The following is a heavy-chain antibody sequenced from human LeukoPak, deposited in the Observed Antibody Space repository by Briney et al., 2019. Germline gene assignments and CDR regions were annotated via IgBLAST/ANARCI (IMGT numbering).Heavy chain of an antibody. CDR3: ARDLGGYSSSWYVGGVWFDP. CDR2: IYYSGST. Sequence: SETLSLTCAVYGGSFSGYYWSWIRQPPGKGLEWIGYIYYSGSTNYNPSLKSRVTISVDTSKNQFSLKLSSVTAADTAVYYCARDLGGYSSSWYVGGVWFDPWGQGTLVTVSS. D-gene: IGHD6-13*01. J-gene: IGHJ5*02. V-gene: IGHV4-59*01. CDR1: GGSFSGYY.